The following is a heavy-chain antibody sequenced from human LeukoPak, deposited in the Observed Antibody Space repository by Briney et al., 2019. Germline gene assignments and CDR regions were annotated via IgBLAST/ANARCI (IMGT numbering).Heavy chain of an antibody. CDR2: IYYSGST. CDR1: GGSISSGDYY. Sequence: SQTLSLTCTVSGGSISSGDYYWSWIRQPPGKGLEWIGYIYYSGSTYYNPSLKSRITISVDTSKNQFSLKLSSVTAADTAVYYCARAPGARYFQHWGQGTLVTVSS. J-gene: IGHJ1*01. V-gene: IGHV4-30-4*08. CDR3: ARAPGARYFQH.